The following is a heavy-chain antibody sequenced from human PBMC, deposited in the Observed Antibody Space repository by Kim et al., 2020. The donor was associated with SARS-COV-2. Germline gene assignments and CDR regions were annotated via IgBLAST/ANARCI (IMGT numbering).Heavy chain of an antibody. J-gene: IGHJ6*02. Sequence: SVKVSCKASGGTFSSYAISWVRQAPGQGLEWMGGIIPIFGTANYAQKFQGRVTITADESTSTAYMELSSLRSEDTAVYYCARLHYDILTGYYKSPGYYGMDVWGQGTTVTVSS. CDR1: GGTFSSYA. V-gene: IGHV1-69*13. CDR3: ARLHYDILTGYYKSPGYYGMDV. D-gene: IGHD3-9*01. CDR2: IIPIFGTA.